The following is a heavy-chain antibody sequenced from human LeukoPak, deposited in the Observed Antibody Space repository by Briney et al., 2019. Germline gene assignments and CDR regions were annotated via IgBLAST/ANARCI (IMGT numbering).Heavy chain of an antibody. CDR2: IYYSGST. CDR3: ARLFWSGYINDY. D-gene: IGHD3-3*01. CDR1: GGSISSGGYY. Sequence: SETLSLTCTVSGGSISSGGYYWSWIRQRPGKGLEWIGYIYYSGSTYYNPSLKSRVTISVDTSKNQFSLKLSSVTAADTAVYYCARLFWSGYINDYWGQGTLVTVSP. J-gene: IGHJ4*02. V-gene: IGHV4-31*03.